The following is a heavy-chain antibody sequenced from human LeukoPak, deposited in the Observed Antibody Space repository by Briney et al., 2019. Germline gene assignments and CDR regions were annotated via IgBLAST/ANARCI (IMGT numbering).Heavy chain of an antibody. D-gene: IGHD2-2*01. CDR1: GFTFSSYG. CDR3: ARARDIVVVPAAIFSGDIDY. CDR2: IWYDGSNK. Sequence: GGSLRLSCAASGFTFSSYGMHWVRQAPGEGLEWVAVIWYDGSNKYYADSVKGRFTISRDNSKNTLYLQMNSLRAEDTAVYYCARARDIVVVPAAIFSGDIDYWGQGTLVTVSS. V-gene: IGHV3-33*01. J-gene: IGHJ4*02.